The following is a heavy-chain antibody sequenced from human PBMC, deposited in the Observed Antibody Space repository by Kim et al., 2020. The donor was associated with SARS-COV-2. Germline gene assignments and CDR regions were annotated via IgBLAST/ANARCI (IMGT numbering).Heavy chain of an antibody. D-gene: IGHD6-19*01. V-gene: IGHV3-21*01. CDR2: ISSSSSYI. J-gene: IGHJ6*01. Sequence: GGSLRLSCAASGFTFSTYTMNRVRQAPGKGLEWVSSISSSSSYIYYADSLKGRFTISRDNAKNSLYLQMNSLRAEDTAVYYCARGEAVAFPPLLYYYYG. CDR3: ARGEAVAFPPLLYYYYG. CDR1: GFTFSTYT.